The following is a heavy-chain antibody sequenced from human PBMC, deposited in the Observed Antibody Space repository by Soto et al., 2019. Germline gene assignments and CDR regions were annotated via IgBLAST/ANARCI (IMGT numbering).Heavy chain of an antibody. Sequence: QLGGPLRLSCAASGFTFSSYAMSLVRQAPGKGLEWVSAISGSGGSTYYADSVKGRFTISRDNSKNTLYLQMNSLRAEDTAVYYCAKSDRSTSCYGFDYWGQGTLVTVSS. CDR3: AKSDRSTSCYGFDY. CDR1: GFTFSSYA. J-gene: IGHJ4*02. CDR2: ISGSGGST. D-gene: IGHD2-2*01. V-gene: IGHV3-23*01.